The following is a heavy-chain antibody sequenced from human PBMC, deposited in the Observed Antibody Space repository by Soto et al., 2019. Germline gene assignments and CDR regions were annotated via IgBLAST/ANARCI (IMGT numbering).Heavy chain of an antibody. CDR3: ASTVLVVVPAAMTPRPYSTVYYGMDV. Sequence: SVKVSCKASGCTFSSYAISWVRQAPGQGLEWMGGIIPIFGTAHYAQEFQGRVTITADESTSTAYMELSSLRSEDTAVYYWASTVLVVVPAAMTPRPYSTVYYGMDVWGQGTTVTVSS. CDR2: IIPIFGTA. J-gene: IGHJ6*02. CDR1: GCTFSSYA. D-gene: IGHD2-2*01. V-gene: IGHV1-69*13.